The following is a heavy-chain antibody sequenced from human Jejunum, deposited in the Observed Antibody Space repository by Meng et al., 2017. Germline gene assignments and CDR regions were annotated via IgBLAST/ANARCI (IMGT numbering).Heavy chain of an antibody. D-gene: IGHD1-14*01. CDR2: TYYRSKWYH. V-gene: IGHV6-1*01. CDR3: ASSGNTWSNLLDY. CDR1: GDSVPSNSAA. Sequence: SQTLSLTCAISGDSVPSNSAAWNWIRQSPSRGLEWLGRTYYRSKWYHDYAVSVKSRITINPDTSKNQFSLQLNSVTPEDTAVYYCASSGNTWSNLLDYWGQGTLVTVSS. J-gene: IGHJ4*02.